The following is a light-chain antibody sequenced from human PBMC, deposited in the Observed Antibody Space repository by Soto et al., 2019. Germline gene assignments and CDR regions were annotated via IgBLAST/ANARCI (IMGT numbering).Light chain of an antibody. V-gene: IGLV2-14*01. CDR3: SSYTSDDTVV. CDR2: DVS. CDR1: SSDIGGYNY. J-gene: IGLJ2*01. Sequence: QSALTQPASVSGSPGQSITISCTGTSSDIGGYNYLSWYQQHPGKAPKLMIYDVSNRPSGVSNRFSGSKSGNTASLTISGLQAEDEADYYCSSYTSDDTVVFGGGTKLTVL.